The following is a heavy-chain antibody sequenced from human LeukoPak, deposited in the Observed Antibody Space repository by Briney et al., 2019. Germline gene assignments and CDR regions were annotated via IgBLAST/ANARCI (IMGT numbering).Heavy chain of an antibody. D-gene: IGHD1-26*01. Sequence: SETLSLTCTVTGASISSHYWCWIRQTPGTGLEWIGDIYDRGSTTYNPSLKSRVSISVDTSRNQFSLNLRSVTAANTAVYYCAKIEVGRFDPWGQGTLVTVSS. J-gene: IGHJ5*02. CDR1: GASISSHY. CDR2: IYDRGST. V-gene: IGHV4-59*11. CDR3: AKIEVGRFDP.